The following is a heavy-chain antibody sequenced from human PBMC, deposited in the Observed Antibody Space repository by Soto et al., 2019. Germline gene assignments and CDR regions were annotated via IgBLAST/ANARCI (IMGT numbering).Heavy chain of an antibody. CDR1: GFTFSSYS. V-gene: IGHV3-48*01. D-gene: IGHD1-26*01. CDR3: TREKSGATDH. Sequence: EVQLVESGGGLVQPGGSLRLSCAVSGFTFSSYSRNWVRQAPGKGLEWVSYISSSSSTIYYADSVKGRFTISRDNAKNSLYLQMNSLRAEDTAVYYCTREKSGATDHWGQGTLVTVSS. J-gene: IGHJ4*02. CDR2: ISSSSSTI.